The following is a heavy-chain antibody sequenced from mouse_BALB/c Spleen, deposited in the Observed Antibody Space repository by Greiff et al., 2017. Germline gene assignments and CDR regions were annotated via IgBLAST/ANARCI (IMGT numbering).Heavy chain of an antibody. J-gene: IGHJ2*01. V-gene: IGHV1-7*01. CDR3: ARRNSYYFDD. CDR1: GYTFTSYW. CDR2: INPSTGYT. Sequence: QVQLQQSGAELAKPGASVKMSCKASGYTFTSYWMHWVKQRPGQGLEWIGYINPSTGYTEYNQKFKDKATLTADKSSSTAYMQLSSLTSEDSAVYYCARRNSYYFDDWGQGTTLTVSS.